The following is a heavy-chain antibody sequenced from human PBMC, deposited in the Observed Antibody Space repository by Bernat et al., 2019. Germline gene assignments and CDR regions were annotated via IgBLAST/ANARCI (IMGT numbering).Heavy chain of an antibody. J-gene: IGHJ3*02. CDR3: AREGYSGYEDHDAFDI. CDR1: GGTFSSYA. D-gene: IGHD5-12*01. CDR2: IIPIFGTA. Sequence: QVQLVQSGAEVKKPGSSVKVSCKASGGTFSSYAISWVRQAPGQGLEWMGGIIPIFGTANYAQKFQVRVTITADESTSTAYMELSSLRSEDTAVYYCAREGYSGYEDHDAFDIWGQGTMVTVSS. V-gene: IGHV1-69*01.